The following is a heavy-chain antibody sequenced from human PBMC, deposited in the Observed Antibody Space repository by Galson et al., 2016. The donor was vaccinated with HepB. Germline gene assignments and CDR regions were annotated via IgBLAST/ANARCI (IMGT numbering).Heavy chain of an antibody. J-gene: IGHJ3*01. V-gene: IGHV3-53*01. D-gene: IGHD3-22*01. CDR3: EGYSDPFEF. CDR1: GFSVSGQY. CDR2: IVSADAT. Sequence: SLRLSCAASGFSVSGQYKSWARQAPGKGLEWGSAIVSADATYYRDSVKGRFTISRHTSKNTLYLPMNNLRAEAKARYYCEGYSDPFEFWGQGTKVTVSS.